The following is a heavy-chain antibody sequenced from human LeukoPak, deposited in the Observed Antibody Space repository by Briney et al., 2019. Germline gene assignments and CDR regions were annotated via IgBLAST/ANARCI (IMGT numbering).Heavy chain of an antibody. CDR1: GYTFTSYG. V-gene: IGHV1-8*02. CDR2: MNPNSGNT. Sequence: ASVKVSCKASGYTFTSYGISWVRQATGQGLEWMGWMNPNSGNTGYTQKFQGRVTMTRDTSTSTAYMDLSSLTSEDTAVYYCARSGFGSGVSFDPWGQGTLVTVSS. J-gene: IGHJ5*02. D-gene: IGHD3-10*01. CDR3: ARSGFGSGVSFDP.